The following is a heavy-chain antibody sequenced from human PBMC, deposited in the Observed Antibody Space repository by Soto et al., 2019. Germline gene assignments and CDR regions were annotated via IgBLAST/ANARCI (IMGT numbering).Heavy chain of an antibody. CDR2: IYTSGST. J-gene: IGHJ5*02. CDR1: GGSPRSYY. V-gene: IGHV4-4*07. Sequence: PSENLSLPRTGSGGSPRSYYWGWVRQPPGKGLEWIGRIYTSGSTNYNPSLKSRVTMSVDTSKNQFSLKLSSVTAADTAVYYCARERRFLEWSNWFDPWGQGTPVTVS. D-gene: IGHD3-3*01. CDR3: ARERRFLEWSNWFDP.